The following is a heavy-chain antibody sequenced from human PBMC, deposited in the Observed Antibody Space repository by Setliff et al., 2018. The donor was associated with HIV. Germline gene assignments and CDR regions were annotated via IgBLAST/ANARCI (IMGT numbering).Heavy chain of an antibody. CDR2: MNPDSGRT. J-gene: IGHJ6*03. V-gene: IGHV1-8*01. Sequence: ASVKVSCKASGYSFTSYDISWVRQATGQGLEWMGWMNPDSGRTGYAQKFQGRVTMTWSTSTSTAYMEVRSLRSEDTAVYYCARGGRRSYYYYFHMDVWGKGTTVTVSS. CDR3: ARGGRRSYYYYFHMDV. CDR1: GYSFTSYD.